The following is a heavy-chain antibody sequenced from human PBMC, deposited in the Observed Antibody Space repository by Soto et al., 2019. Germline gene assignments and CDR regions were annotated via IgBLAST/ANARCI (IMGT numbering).Heavy chain of an antibody. V-gene: IGHV3-33*01. CDR3: ASFPGYSYGYDLDY. Sequence: GGSLRLSCAASGFTFSSYGMHWVRQAPGKGLEWVAVIWYDGSNKYYADSVKGRFTISRDNSKNTLYLQMNSLRAEDTAVYYCASFPGYSYGYDLDYWGQGTLVTVSS. CDR1: GFTFSSYG. J-gene: IGHJ4*02. CDR2: IWYDGSNK. D-gene: IGHD5-18*01.